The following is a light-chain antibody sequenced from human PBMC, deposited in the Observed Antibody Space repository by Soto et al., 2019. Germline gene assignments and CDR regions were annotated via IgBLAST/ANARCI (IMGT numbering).Light chain of an antibody. CDR1: SSDVGGYNY. CDR3: SSYTSSSTLYV. V-gene: IGLV2-14*01. Sequence: QSALTQPASGSGSPGQSSTISCTRTSSDVGGYNYVSWYQQHPGKAPKLMIYDVSNRPSGVSNRFSGSKSGNTASLTISGLQAEDEADYYCSSYTSSSTLYVFGTGTKVTVL. CDR2: DVS. J-gene: IGLJ1*01.